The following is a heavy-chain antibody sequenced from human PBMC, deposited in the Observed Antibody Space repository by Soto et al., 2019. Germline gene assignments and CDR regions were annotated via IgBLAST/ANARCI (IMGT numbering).Heavy chain of an antibody. CDR2: ISAYNGNT. D-gene: IGHD5-18*01. Sequence: QVQLVQSGAEVKKPGASVKVSCKASGYTFTSYGISWGRQAPGQGLEWMGWISAYNGNTNYAQKLHGRVTMTTETSQRTAYMEMRSLRSDDTAVYYFARECGYRHPLSLYYYYFGMDVWGQGTTVNVSS. V-gene: IGHV1-18*01. CDR1: GYTFTSYG. CDR3: ARECGYRHPLSLYYYYFGMDV. J-gene: IGHJ6*02.